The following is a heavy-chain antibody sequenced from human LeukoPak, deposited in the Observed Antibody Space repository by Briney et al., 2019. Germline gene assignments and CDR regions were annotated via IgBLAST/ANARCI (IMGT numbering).Heavy chain of an antibody. J-gene: IGHJ4*02. CDR1: GYSISSGYY. D-gene: IGHD2-2*02. CDR3: ARICSSTSCYTSTTDY. V-gene: IGHV4-38-2*01. Sequence: SETLSLTCAVSGYSISSGYYWGWIRQPPGKGLEWVGSIYHSGSTYYNPSLKSRVTISVDTSKNQFSLKLSSVTAADTAVYYCARICSSTSCYTSTTDYWGQGTLVTVSS. CDR2: IYHSGST.